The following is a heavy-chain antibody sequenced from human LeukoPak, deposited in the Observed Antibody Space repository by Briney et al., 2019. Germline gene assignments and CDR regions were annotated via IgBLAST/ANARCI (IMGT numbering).Heavy chain of an antibody. CDR1: GASISSGEFY. Sequence: PSETLSLTCTVSGASISSGEFYWSWVRQPPGKGLECLGNIYYSGSTYYNPSLKSRVTMSVDTSKNQFSLKLSSVTAADTAMYYCAGYGSGTYYRLDYWGQGTLVTVSS. J-gene: IGHJ4*02. V-gene: IGHV4-30-4*01. D-gene: IGHD3-10*01. CDR3: AGYGSGTYYRLDY. CDR2: IYYSGST.